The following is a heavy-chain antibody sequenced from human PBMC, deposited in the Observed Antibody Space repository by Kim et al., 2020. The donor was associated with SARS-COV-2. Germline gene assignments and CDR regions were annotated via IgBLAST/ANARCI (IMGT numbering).Heavy chain of an antibody. D-gene: IGHD6-13*01. J-gene: IGHJ4*02. CDR3: ATAPYSSAWYYFDS. Sequence: YGDSGKGRFTISRDNSKNTLYLQMRSLRAEDTAVYYCATAPYSSAWYYFDSWGQGTLVTVSS. V-gene: IGHV3-23*01.